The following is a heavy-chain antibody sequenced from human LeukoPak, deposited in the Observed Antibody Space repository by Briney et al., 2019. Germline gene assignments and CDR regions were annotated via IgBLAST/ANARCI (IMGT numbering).Heavy chain of an antibody. CDR1: GGTFSSYA. Sequence: SVKVSCKASGGTFSSYAISWVRQAPGQGLEWMGGIIPIFGTANYAQKFQGRVTITADESTSTAYMELSSLRSEDTAVYYCSYSGYDGIDYWGQGTLVTVSS. CDR2: IIPIFGTA. V-gene: IGHV1-69*13. D-gene: IGHD5-12*01. CDR3: SYSGYDGIDY. J-gene: IGHJ4*02.